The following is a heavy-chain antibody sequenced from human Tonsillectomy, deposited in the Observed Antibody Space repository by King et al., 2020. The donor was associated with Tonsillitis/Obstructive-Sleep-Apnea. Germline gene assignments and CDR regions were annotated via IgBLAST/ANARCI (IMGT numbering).Heavy chain of an antibody. CDR2: IDHSGST. J-gene: IGHJ4*02. Sequence: HVQLQQWGAGLLKPSETLSLTCAVYGGSFSGYYWSWIRQPPGKGLEWIGEIDHSGSTSYNPSLKSRVTLSVDTSKNQFSLKLNSVTAADTAVYYCAREGSSGWYDYWGQGTLVTVSS. CDR1: GGSFSGYY. D-gene: IGHD6-19*01. CDR3: AREGSSGWYDY. V-gene: IGHV4-34*01.